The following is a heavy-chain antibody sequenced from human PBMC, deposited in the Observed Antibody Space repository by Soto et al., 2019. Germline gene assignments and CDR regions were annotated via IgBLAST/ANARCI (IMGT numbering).Heavy chain of an antibody. V-gene: IGHV3-23*01. CDR2: ISGSGGST. Sequence: HPGGSLRLSCAVSGFTVSSYAMSWVRQAPGKGLEWVSAISGSGGSTYYADSVKGRFTISRDNSKNTLYLQMNSLRAEDTAVYYCAKTIFGVVIALGYYYMHVWGKGTTVTVSS. CDR1: GFTVSSYA. J-gene: IGHJ6*03. D-gene: IGHD3-3*01. CDR3: AKTIFGVVIALGYYYMHV.